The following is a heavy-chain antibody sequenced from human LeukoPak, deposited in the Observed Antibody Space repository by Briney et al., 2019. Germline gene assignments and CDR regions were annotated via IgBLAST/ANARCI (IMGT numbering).Heavy chain of an antibody. CDR3: ARSKLKLRITMVRGAYYFDY. V-gene: IGHV1-69*06. Sequence: SVKVSCKASGGTFSSYAISWVRQAPGQGLEWMGGIIPIFGTANYAQKFQGRVTITADKSTSTAYMELSSLRSEDTAVYYCARSKLKLRITMVRGAYYFDYWGQGTLVTVSS. CDR1: GGTFSSYA. CDR2: IIPIFGTA. D-gene: IGHD3-10*01. J-gene: IGHJ4*02.